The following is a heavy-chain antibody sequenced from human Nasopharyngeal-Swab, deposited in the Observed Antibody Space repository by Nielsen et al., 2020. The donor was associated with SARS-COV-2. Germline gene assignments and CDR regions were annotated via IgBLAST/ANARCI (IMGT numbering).Heavy chain of an antibody. Sequence: GGSLRLSCAASGFTFSSYSMNWVRQAPGKGLEWVSSISSSSSYIYYADSVKGRFTISRDNAMNSLYLQMNSLRAEDTAVYYCARICPRPSCPDAFDIWGQGTMVTVSS. CDR2: ISSSSSYI. CDR3: ARICPRPSCPDAFDI. J-gene: IGHJ3*02. CDR1: GFTFSSYS. D-gene: IGHD2-15*01. V-gene: IGHV3-21*01.